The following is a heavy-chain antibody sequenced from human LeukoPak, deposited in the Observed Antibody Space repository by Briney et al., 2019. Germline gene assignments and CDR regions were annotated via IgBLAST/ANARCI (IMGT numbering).Heavy chain of an antibody. J-gene: IGHJ5*02. D-gene: IGHD3-3*01. CDR3: ARGGSTPLYDFWSGPNWFDP. V-gene: IGHV4-39*07. Sequence: SETLSLTCTVSGGSISSSSYYWGWIRQPPGKGLEWIGSIYYSGSTYYNPSLKSRVTISVDTSKNQFSLKLSSVTAADTAVYYCARGGSTPLYDFWSGPNWFDPWGQGTLVTVSS. CDR1: GGSISSSSYY. CDR2: IYYSGST.